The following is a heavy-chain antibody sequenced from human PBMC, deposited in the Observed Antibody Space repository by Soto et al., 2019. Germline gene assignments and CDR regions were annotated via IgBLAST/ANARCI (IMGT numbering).Heavy chain of an antibody. D-gene: IGHD6-13*01. V-gene: IGHV3-21*01. Sequence: GGSLRLSCAASGFTFISYSINFFRHAPWKGLVWVSSISSSRSYIYYADSVKGRFTISRDNAKNSLYLQINSLRAEDTVVYYCARAGYSNYYFDYWGQGTLVTVSS. CDR2: ISSSRSYI. CDR3: ARAGYSNYYFDY. J-gene: IGHJ4*02. CDR1: GFTFISYS.